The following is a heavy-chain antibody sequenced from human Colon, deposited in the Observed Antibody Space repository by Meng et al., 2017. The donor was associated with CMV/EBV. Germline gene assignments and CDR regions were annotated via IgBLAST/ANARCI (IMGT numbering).Heavy chain of an antibody. CDR2: MNTHSGDT. CDR3: ATSFYGGLP. CDR1: GYTYNRQE. V-gene: IGHV1-8*01. J-gene: IGHJ5*02. Sequence: KGYSKAWGYTYNRQEIKGVGQARGEGPERMGDMNTHSGDTAYAQKFKGRVTITRDTAINTAYMELSSLRSEDTAVYYWATSFYGGLPWGQGTLVTVSS. D-gene: IGHD2/OR15-2a*01.